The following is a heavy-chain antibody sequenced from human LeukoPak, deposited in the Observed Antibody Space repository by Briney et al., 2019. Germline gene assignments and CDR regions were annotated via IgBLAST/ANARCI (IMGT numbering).Heavy chain of an antibody. J-gene: IGHJ6*02. CDR3: ARESPRNYYGMDV. CDR2: IYYSGST. CDR1: GGSISSGGYY. Sequence: PSQTLSLTCTVSGGSISSGGYYWSWIRQHPGKGLEWIGYIYYSGSTYYSPSLKSRVTISVDTSKNQFSLKLSSVTAADTAVYYCARESPRNYYGMDVWGQGTTVTVSS. V-gene: IGHV4-31*03.